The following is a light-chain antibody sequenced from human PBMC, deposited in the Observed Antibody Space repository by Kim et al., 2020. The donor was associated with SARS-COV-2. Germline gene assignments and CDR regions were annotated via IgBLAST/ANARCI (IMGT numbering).Light chain of an antibody. CDR3: QQYDSSPRP. CDR2: GAS. CDR1: QSVSSSS. Sequence: EIVLTQSPGTLSLSPGERATLSCRANQSVSSSSLAWYQQKPGQAPRLLISGASSRATGIPDRCSGSGSGTDFTLTISRLEPDDFAVYYCQQYDSSPRPFGQGTKVDIK. V-gene: IGKV3-20*01. J-gene: IGKJ1*01.